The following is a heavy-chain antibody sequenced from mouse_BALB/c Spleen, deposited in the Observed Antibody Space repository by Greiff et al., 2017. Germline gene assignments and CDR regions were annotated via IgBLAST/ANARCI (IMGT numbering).Heavy chain of an antibody. CDR2: INPGSGGT. V-gene: IGHV1-54*03. D-gene: IGHD1-1*01. J-gene: IGHJ4*01. CDR3: AREAGRDAMDY. CDR1: GYAFTNYL. Sequence: VQVVESGAELVRPGTSVKVSCKASGYAFTNYLLEGVKQRPGQGLEWIGVINPGSGGTNYNEKFKGKATLTADKSSSTAYMQLSSLTSDDSAVYFCAREAGRDAMDYWGQGTSVTVSS.